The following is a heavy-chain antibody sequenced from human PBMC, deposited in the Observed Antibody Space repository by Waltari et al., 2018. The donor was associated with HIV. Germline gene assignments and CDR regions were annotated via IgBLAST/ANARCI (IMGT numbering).Heavy chain of an antibody. J-gene: IGHJ4*02. CDR1: GGSFSGYY. CDR3: ARLYDSSGYDADY. D-gene: IGHD3-22*01. Sequence: QVQLQQWGAGLLKPSETLSLTCAVYGGSFSGYYWSWIRQPPGKGLEWIGEINHSGSTNYNPSLKSRVTISVDTSKNQFSLKLSSVTAADTAVYYCARLYDSSGYDADYWGQGTLVTVSS. V-gene: IGHV4-34*01. CDR2: INHSGST.